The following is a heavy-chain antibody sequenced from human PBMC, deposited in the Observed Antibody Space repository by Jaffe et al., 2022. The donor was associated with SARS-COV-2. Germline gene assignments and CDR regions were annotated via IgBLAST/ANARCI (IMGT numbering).Heavy chain of an antibody. CDR3: TRDVGYYDTSGNNWFDP. Sequence: EVQLVESGGGLVKPGVSLRLSCAASGFIFSHHSMNWVRQAPGKGLEWVSSITTTSGDIYYADSVKGRFTISRDNAKNSLYLQMNSLRVEDTAVYYCTRDVGYYDTSGNNWFDPWGQGTLVTVSS. CDR1: GFIFSHHS. J-gene: IGHJ5*02. CDR2: ITTTSGDI. V-gene: IGHV3-21*01. D-gene: IGHD3-22*01.